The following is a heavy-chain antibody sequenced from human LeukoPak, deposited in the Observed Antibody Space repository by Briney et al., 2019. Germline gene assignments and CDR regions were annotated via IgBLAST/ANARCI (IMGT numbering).Heavy chain of an antibody. CDR1: GFTLSSYW. J-gene: IGHJ4*02. V-gene: IGHV3-7*04. D-gene: IGHD3-3*01. CDR3: ARVYYDFWSGYFSRYFDY. CDR2: IKQDGSEK. Sequence: PGGSLRLSCAASGFTLSSYWMSWVRQAPGKGLEWVANIKQDGSEKYYVDSVKGRFTISRDNAKNSLYLQMNSLRAEDTAVYYCARVYYDFWSGYFSRYFDYWGQGTLVTVSS.